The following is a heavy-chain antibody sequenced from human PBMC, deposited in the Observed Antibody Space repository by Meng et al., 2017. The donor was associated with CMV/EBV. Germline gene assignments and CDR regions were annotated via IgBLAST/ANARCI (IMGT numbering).Heavy chain of an antibody. Sequence: GGSLRLSCAASGFTFSSYEMNWVRQAPGTGLGWVSYISSSGSTIYYADSVKGRFTISRDNAKNSLYLQMNSLRAEDTAVYYCARGPLRPYSSSSGSGYFDYWGQGTLVTVSS. J-gene: IGHJ4*02. CDR3: ARGPLRPYSSSSGSGYFDY. CDR1: GFTFSSYE. V-gene: IGHV3-48*03. D-gene: IGHD6-6*01. CDR2: ISSSGSTI.